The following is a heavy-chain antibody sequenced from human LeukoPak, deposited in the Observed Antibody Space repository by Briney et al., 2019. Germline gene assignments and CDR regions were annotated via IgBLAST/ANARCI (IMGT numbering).Heavy chain of an antibody. V-gene: IGHV4-59*01. Sequence: SETLSLTCTVCGGSISTYYWSWIRQLPGKGLDWIGSFYYTGSTSYNPSLRSRVTISLDTSKNQISLRLSSVTAADTAVYYCARGGNALDYWGQGTLVIVSS. CDR3: ARGGNALDY. D-gene: IGHD4-23*01. J-gene: IGHJ4*02. CDR1: GGSISTYY. CDR2: FYYTGST.